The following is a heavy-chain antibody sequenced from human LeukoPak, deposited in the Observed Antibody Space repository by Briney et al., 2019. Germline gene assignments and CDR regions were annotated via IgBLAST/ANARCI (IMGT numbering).Heavy chain of an antibody. CDR1: GFTVSSNY. CDR2: IYSGGGT. CDR3: GRENHYYDSSGYYFKIDY. J-gene: IGHJ4*02. D-gene: IGHD3-22*01. V-gene: IGHV3-53*01. Sequence: QPGGSLRLSCAASGFTVSSNYMSWVRQAPGKGLEWVSVIYSGGGTYYAGSVKGRFTISRDNSKNTLYLQMNSLRAEDTAVYYCGRENHYYDSSGYYFKIDYWGQGTLVTVSS.